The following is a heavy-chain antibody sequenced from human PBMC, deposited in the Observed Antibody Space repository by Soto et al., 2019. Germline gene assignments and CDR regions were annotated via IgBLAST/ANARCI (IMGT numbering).Heavy chain of an antibody. CDR1: GGSIRTSNW. CDR2: VFHSGTT. J-gene: IGHJ5*01. Sequence: QVYLQESGPGLVKPSGTLSLTCAVSGGSIRTSNWWSWVRQPPGKGLEWIGDVFHSGTTNYNPSLRSRVTISVDKSKNNQFHLNLSSVTAADTAVYYCARGLTSPLYNWFDSWGKGNLVTGS. CDR3: ARGLTSPLYNWFDS. V-gene: IGHV4-4*02. D-gene: IGHD6-19*01.